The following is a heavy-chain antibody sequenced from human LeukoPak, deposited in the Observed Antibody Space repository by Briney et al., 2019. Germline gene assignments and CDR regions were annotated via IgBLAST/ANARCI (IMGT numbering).Heavy chain of an antibody. J-gene: IGHJ3*02. CDR1: GGSISSGGYY. Sequence: SETLSLTCTVSGGSISSGGYYWSWLRQHPGKGLEWIGYIYYSGSTYYNPSLKSRVTISVDTSKNQFSLKLSSVTAADTAVYYCARALHYYDSSGNAFDIWGQGTMVTVSS. V-gene: IGHV4-31*03. D-gene: IGHD3-22*01. CDR3: ARALHYYDSSGNAFDI. CDR2: IYYSGST.